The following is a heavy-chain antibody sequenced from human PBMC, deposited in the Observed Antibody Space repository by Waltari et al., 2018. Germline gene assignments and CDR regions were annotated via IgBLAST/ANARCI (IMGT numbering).Heavy chain of an antibody. CDR3: ARCGSGSYYNGADY. Sequence: QLQLQESGPGLVKPSETLSLTCTVSGGSISSSSYSWGWIRQPPGKGLEWIGSIYYSGSTYYNPSLKSRVTISVDTSKNQFSLKLSSVTAADTAVYYCARCGSGSYYNGADYWGQGTLVTVSS. CDR1: GGSISSSSYS. V-gene: IGHV4-39*07. J-gene: IGHJ4*02. CDR2: IYYSGST. D-gene: IGHD3-10*01.